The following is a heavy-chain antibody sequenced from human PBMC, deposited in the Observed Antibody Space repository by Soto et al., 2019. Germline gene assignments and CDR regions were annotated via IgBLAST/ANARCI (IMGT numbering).Heavy chain of an antibody. V-gene: IGHV3-21*01. D-gene: IGHD4-17*01. CDR2: ISSDSVWI. CDR3: ASGSYGDYSD. Sequence: GSLRLSCAASGFTFSSSTMNWVRQAPGKGLEWVSSISSDSVWIYYAASVNGRFTISRDNAKNSLFLQMSSLRAEDTAVYYCASGSYGDYSDWGQGTLVTVSS. CDR1: GFTFSSST. J-gene: IGHJ4*02.